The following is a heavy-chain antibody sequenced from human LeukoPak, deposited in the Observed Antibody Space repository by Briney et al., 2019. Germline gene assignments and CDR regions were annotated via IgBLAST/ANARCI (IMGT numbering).Heavy chain of an antibody. CDR2: IYHSGST. D-gene: IGHD3-10*01. Sequence: PSETLSLTCAVSGGSISSSNWWSWVRQPPGKGLEWIGEIYHSGSTNYNPSLKSRVTISVDKSKNQFSLKLSSVTAADTAVYYCARVPEVRGAYYFDYWGQGTLVTVSS. CDR3: ARVPEVRGAYYFDY. J-gene: IGHJ4*02. CDR1: GGSISSSNW. V-gene: IGHV4-4*02.